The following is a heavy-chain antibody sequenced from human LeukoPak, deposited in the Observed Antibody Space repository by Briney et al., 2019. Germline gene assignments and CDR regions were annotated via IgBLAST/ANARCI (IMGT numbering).Heavy chain of an antibody. CDR3: GKEGGA. D-gene: IGHD3-16*01. Sequence: GGSLRLSCAASGFRFSDFAMTWVRQAPGKGPEWVSAIGGRGGSTYYADSLGGRFTISRDNSKDMLYLQMNSLKVEDTATYYCGKEGGAWGQGTKVTVSS. V-gene: IGHV3-23*01. CDR2: IGGRGGST. J-gene: IGHJ5*02. CDR1: GFRFSDFA.